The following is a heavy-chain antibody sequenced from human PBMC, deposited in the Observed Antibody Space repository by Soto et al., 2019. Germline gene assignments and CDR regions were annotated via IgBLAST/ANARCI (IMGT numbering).Heavy chain of an antibody. CDR1: GYTLTELS. J-gene: IGHJ6*02. V-gene: IGHV1-24*01. Sequence: VKVSCKVSGYTLTELSMHWVRQAPGKGLEWMGGFDPEDGETIYAQKFQGRVTMTEDTSTDTAYMELSSLRSEDTAVYYCATGQARYYYYYYGMDVWGQGTTVTVSS. CDR2: FDPEDGET. CDR3: ATGQARYYYYYYGMDV.